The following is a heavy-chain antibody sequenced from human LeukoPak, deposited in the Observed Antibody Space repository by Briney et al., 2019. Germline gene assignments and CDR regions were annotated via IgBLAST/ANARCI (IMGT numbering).Heavy chain of an antibody. CDR1: GGTFTSYA. J-gene: IGHJ4*02. V-gene: IGHV1-69*13. CDR3: AREGSSGYDIYFDY. D-gene: IGHD5-12*01. CDR2: IIPIFGTA. Sequence: SVKVSCKASGGTFTSYAMSWVRQAPGQGLEWMGGIIPIFGTANYAQKFQGRVTITADESTSTAYMELSSLRSEDTAVYYCAREGSSGYDIYFDYWGQGTLVTVSS.